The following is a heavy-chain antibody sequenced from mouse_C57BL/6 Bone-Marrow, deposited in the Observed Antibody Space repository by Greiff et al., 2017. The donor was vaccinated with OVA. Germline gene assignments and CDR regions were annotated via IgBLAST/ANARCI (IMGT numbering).Heavy chain of an antibody. V-gene: IGHV5-12*01. CDR1: GFTFSDYY. J-gene: IGHJ3*01. D-gene: IGHD2-4*01. CDR3: AIYYDYDDWFAY. Sequence: EVQRVESGGGLVQPGGSLKLSCAASGFTFSDYYMYWVRQTPEKRLEWVAYISNGGGSTYYPDTVKGRFTISRDNAKNTLYLQMSRLKSEDTAMYYCAIYYDYDDWFAYWGQGTLVTVSA. CDR2: ISNGGGST.